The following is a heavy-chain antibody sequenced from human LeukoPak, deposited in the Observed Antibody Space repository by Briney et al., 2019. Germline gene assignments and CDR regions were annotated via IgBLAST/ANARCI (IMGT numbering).Heavy chain of an antibody. CDR3: ARARGGSWYGDYFDY. CDR1: GGSISSNY. D-gene: IGHD6-13*01. J-gene: IGHJ4*02. Sequence: SETLSLTCTVSGGSISSNYWSWIRQPPGKGLEWIGYINYSGTTNYNPSLKSRVTISVDTSKNQFSLKLTSVTAADTAVYYCARARGGSWYGDYFDYWGQGTLVTVSS. CDR2: INYSGTT. V-gene: IGHV4-59*08.